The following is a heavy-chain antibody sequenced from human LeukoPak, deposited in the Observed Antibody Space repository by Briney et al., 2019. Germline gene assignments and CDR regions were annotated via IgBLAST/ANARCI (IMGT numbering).Heavy chain of an antibody. J-gene: IGHJ4*02. CDR1: GGTFSSYA. CDR2: IIPIFGTA. Sequence: GASVKVSCKASGGTFSSYAISWVRQAPGQGLEWMGGIIPIFGTANYAQKFQGRVTITADESTSTAYMELSSLRSEDTAVYYCARGPLSDDYGGNVPFDYWGQGTLVTVSS. CDR3: ARGPLSDDYGGNVPFDY. D-gene: IGHD4-23*01. V-gene: IGHV1-69*13.